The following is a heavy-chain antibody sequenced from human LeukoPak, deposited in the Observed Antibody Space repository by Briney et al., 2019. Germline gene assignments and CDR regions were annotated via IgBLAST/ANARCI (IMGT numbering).Heavy chain of an antibody. CDR1: GFPFSNYW. V-gene: IGHV3-7*05. Sequence: GSLRLSCTASGFPFSNYWMTWVRQAPGKGLEWVANIKQDGSEKYYVDSVKGRFAISRDNAKNSLYLQMNSLRAEDTAVYYCARDLTLYNYGMDVWGQGTTVTVSS. J-gene: IGHJ6*02. CDR2: IKQDGSEK. CDR3: ARDLTLYNYGMDV.